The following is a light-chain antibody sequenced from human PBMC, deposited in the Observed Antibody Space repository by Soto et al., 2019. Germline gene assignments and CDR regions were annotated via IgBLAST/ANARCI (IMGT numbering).Light chain of an antibody. V-gene: IGLV2-14*03. CDR2: DVS. CDR3: SSFTRRNSYV. CDR1: SSDVGAYNY. Sequence: QSALTQPASVSGSPGQSITISCTGTSSDVGAYNYVSWYQQHPGKVSQLMIYDVSERPSGVSNRFSGSKSGNTASLTISGLQAEDEADYYCSSFTRRNSYVFGTGTKLTVL. J-gene: IGLJ1*01.